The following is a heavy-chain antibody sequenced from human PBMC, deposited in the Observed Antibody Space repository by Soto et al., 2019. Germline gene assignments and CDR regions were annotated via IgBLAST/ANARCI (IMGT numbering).Heavy chain of an antibody. CDR1: GFNFSGYA. CDR2: VSSRSTGI. D-gene: IGHD1-1*01. V-gene: IGHV3-48*02. J-gene: IGHJ4*02. CDR3: ARGVLDY. Sequence: VQLVQSGGGLVQPGGSLRLSCGGSGFNFSGYAMNWVRQAPGKGLEWVAYVSSRSTGIHYADSVKGRFTVSRDNAKTSLFLQLDSLRDDDTAMYYCARGVLDYWGQGALVTVSS.